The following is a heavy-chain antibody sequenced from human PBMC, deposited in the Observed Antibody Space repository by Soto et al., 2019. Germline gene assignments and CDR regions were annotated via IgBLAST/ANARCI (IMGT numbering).Heavy chain of an antibody. Sequence: GGSLRLSCAASGFTFSNYWISWVRQAPGKGLELVANIKEDGSERNYVDSVKGRFTISRDNSENSLYLQMNSLRAEDTAVYYCASARHIGHWGQGTLVTVSS. CDR3: ASARHIGH. CDR2: IKEDGSER. J-gene: IGHJ4*02. CDR1: GFTFSNYW. V-gene: IGHV3-7*01. D-gene: IGHD2-21*01.